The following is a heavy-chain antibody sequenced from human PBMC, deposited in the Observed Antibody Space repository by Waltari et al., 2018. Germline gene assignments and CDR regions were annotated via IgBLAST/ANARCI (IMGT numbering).Heavy chain of an antibody. CDR3: ARDRAYSSFDY. J-gene: IGHJ4*02. D-gene: IGHD5-18*01. Sequence: EMQLVESGGGLVQPGGSLRLSCADSGLTFSSSGMTWVRQAPGKGRGRVAIINPDDSAKYYLDSVEGRFTISRDNAKNSLYLQMNSLRAEDTAIYYCARDRAYSSFDYWGQGTLVTVSS. V-gene: IGHV3-7*01. CDR2: INPDDSAK. CDR1: GLTFSSSG.